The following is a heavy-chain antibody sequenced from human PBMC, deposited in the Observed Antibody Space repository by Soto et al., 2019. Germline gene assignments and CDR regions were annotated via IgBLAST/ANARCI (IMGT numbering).Heavy chain of an antibody. V-gene: IGHV3-23*01. CDR2: ISGSGGST. CDR1: GFTFSSYA. Sequence: EVQLSESGGGLVQPGGSLRLSCAASGFTFSSYAMSWVRQAPGKGLEWVSGISGSGGSTYYGDSVKGRFTMSRDKSKNTLYLQMNSLRAEDTAVYYCAKDKSYYYGSGSSNIFDYWGQGTLVTVSS. CDR3: AKDKSYYYGSGSSNIFDY. D-gene: IGHD3-10*01. J-gene: IGHJ4*02.